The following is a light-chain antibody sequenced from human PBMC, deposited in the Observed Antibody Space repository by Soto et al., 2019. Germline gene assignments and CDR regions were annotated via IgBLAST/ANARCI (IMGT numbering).Light chain of an antibody. V-gene: IGKV1-33*01. Sequence: DIQMTQSPSSLSASVGDRVTITCQASQDITIYLNWYQQKPGKAPKLLISDASHLETGVPSRFSGSGSGTYFTLTISSLQPEDIATYYCQKYDDVPQFGPGTKVDF. J-gene: IGKJ3*01. CDR2: DAS. CDR3: QKYDDVPQ. CDR1: QDITIY.